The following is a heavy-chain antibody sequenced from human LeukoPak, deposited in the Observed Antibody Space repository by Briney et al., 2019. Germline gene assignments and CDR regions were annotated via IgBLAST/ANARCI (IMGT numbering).Heavy chain of an antibody. J-gene: IGHJ5*02. D-gene: IGHD3-9*01. CDR1: GFTFSSYA. V-gene: IGHV3-23*01. CDR2: LGVLQVHT. CDR3: AKKIDLVNRAFET. Sequence: PGGSLRLSCAASGFTFSSYAMYWVRQAPGRGLEWVASLGVLQVHTYYADSVKGRFTISRDTSKNTLYLQMNNLRSEDTALYYCAKKIDLVNRAFETWGQGTLVTVSS.